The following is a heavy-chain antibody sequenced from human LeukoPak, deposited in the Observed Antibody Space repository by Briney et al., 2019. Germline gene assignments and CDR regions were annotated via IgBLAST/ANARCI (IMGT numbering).Heavy chain of an antibody. D-gene: IGHD5-24*01. CDR2: INHSGST. CDR1: GGSFSGYY. Sequence: SETLSLTCAVYGGSFSGYYWTWIRQPPGKGLEWIGEINHSGSTTYKPSLKSRVTISVDTSKNHFSLRLTSVTAADTAVYYCARVRGQDDYWGQGTLVTVSS. J-gene: IGHJ4*02. CDR3: ARVRGQDDY. V-gene: IGHV4-34*01.